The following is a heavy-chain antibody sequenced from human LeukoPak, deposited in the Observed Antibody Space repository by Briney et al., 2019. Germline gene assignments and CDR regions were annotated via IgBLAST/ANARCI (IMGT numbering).Heavy chain of an antibody. J-gene: IGHJ4*02. D-gene: IGHD3-10*01. CDR1: GGSISSYY. CDR2: IYYSGST. V-gene: IGHV4-59*01. CDR3: ATPIWFGEFTFDY. Sequence: SETLSLTCTVSGGSISSYYWSWIRQPPGKGLEWIGYIYYSGSTNYNPSLKSRVTISVDTSKNQFSLKLSSVTAADTAVYYCATPIWFGEFTFDYWGQGTLVTVSS.